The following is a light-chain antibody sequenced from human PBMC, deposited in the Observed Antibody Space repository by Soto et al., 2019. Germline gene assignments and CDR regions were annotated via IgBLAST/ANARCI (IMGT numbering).Light chain of an antibody. CDR2: LNSDGSH. V-gene: IGLV4-69*01. Sequence: QLVLTQSPSASASLGASVKLTCTLSSGHSNYAIAWHQQQPEKGPRYLMKLNSDGSHRKGDGIPDRFSGSSSGAERYLTISSLQSEDEADYYYQTWGTGIRVFGTGTKVTVL. CDR3: QTWGTGIRV. CDR1: SGHSNYA. J-gene: IGLJ1*01.